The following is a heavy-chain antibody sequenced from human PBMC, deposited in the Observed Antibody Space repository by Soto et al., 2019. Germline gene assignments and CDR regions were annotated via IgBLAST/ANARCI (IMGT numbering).Heavy chain of an antibody. J-gene: IGHJ4*02. CDR2: ISYDGSNK. Sequence: QVQLVESGGGVVQPGRSLRLSCAASGFPFSSYGMHWVRQAPGKGLDWVALISYDGSNKYYADSVKGRFNISRDNSKHTLYLEMSSLRVEDTAVYYCAGGQYYFDYCGQGTLVSVS. CDR3: AGGQYYFDY. CDR1: GFPFSSYG. V-gene: IGHV3-30*03. D-gene: IGHD2-15*01.